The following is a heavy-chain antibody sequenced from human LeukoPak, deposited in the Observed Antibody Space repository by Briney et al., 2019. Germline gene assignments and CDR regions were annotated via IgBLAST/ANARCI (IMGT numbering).Heavy chain of an antibody. CDR2: IRSKANSYAT. D-gene: IGHD2-21*02. J-gene: IGHJ2*01. CDR3: TRQGFVQAFYCGGDCYNNWYFDL. V-gene: IGHV3-73*01. CDR1: GFTFSGSA. Sequence: GGSRRLSCAASGFTFSGSAMHWVRQASGRGLEWVGRIRSKANSYATAYAASVKGRFTISRDDSKNTAYLQMNSLKTEDTAVYYCTRQGFVQAFYCGGDCYNNWYFDLWGRGTLVTVSS.